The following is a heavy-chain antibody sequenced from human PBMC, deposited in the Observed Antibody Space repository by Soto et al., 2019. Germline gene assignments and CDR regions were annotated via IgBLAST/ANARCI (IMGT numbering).Heavy chain of an antibody. J-gene: IGHJ6*02. V-gene: IGHV1-18*01. D-gene: IGHD3-3*01. CDR3: ARVGYDFWSGPYYYGMDV. CDR2: ISAYNGNT. Sequence: ASVKVSCKASGYTFTSYGISWVRQAPGQGLEWMGWISAYNGNTNYAQKLPGGVTMTTDTSTSTAYMELRSLRSDDTAVYYCARVGYDFWSGPYYYGMDVWGQGTTVTVSS. CDR1: GYTFTSYG.